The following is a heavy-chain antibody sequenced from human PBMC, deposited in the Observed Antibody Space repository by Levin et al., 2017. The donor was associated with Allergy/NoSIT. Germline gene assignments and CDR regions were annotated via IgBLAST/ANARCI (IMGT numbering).Heavy chain of an antibody. V-gene: IGHV1-8*01. CDR2: MNPNSGNT. D-gene: IGHD3-22*01. J-gene: IGHJ5*02. CDR1: GYTFTSYD. Sequence: ASVKVSCKASGYTFTSYDINWVRQATGQGLEWMGWMNPNSGNTGYAQKFQGRVSMTRNTSISTAYMELSSLRSEDTAVYYCARLYYDSSDYDNWFDPWGQGTLVTVSS. CDR3: ARLYYDSSDYDNWFDP.